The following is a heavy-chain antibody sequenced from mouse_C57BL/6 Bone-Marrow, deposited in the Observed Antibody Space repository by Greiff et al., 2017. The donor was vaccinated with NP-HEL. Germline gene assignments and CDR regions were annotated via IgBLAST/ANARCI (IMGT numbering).Heavy chain of an antibody. CDR1: GYTFTSYW. CDR3: ARSGLGRSYYFDY. CDR2: IHPNSGST. J-gene: IGHJ2*01. D-gene: IGHD4-1*01. V-gene: IGHV1-64*01. Sequence: QVQLQQPGAELVKPGASVKLSCKASGYTFTSYWMHWVKQRPGQGLEWIGMIHPNSGSTNYNEKFKSKATLTVDKSSSTAYMQLSSLTSEDSAVYYCARSGLGRSYYFDYWGQGTTLTVSS.